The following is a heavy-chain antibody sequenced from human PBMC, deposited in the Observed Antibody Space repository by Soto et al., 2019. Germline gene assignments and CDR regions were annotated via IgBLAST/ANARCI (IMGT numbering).Heavy chain of an antibody. CDR2: IIPIFGTA. D-gene: IGHD3-22*01. Sequence: SVKVSCKASGGTFSSYAISWVRQAPGQGLEWTGGIIPIFGTANYAQKFQGRVTITADESTSTAYMELSSLRSEDTAVYYCAGGYYDSSGYYFSVYYYGMDVWGQGTTVTVS. J-gene: IGHJ6*02. CDR3: AGGYYDSSGYYFSVYYYGMDV. CDR1: GGTFSSYA. V-gene: IGHV1-69*13.